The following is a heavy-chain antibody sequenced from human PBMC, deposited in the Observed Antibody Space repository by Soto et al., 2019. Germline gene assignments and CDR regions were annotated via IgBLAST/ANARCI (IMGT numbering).Heavy chain of an antibody. CDR1: GYTFTSYA. CDR2: INAGNGNT. Sequence: EASVKVSCKASGYTFTSYAMHWVRQAPGQRLEWMGWINAGNGNTKYSQKFQGRVTITRDTSASTAYMELSSLRSEDTAVYYCARSLQIVPAAIAYWGQGTLVTVS. D-gene: IGHD2-2*02. V-gene: IGHV1-3*01. CDR3: ARSLQIVPAAIAY. J-gene: IGHJ4*02.